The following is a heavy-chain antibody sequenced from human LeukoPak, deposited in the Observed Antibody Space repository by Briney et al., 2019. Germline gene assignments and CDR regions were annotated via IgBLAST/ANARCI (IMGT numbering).Heavy chain of an antibody. D-gene: IGHD2-8*02. CDR3: AKPRTTGLGWAQFDY. Sequence: GGSLRLSCAASGLTFSSYAMTWVRQAPGKGLEWVSGFDGNGPNTYYADSVKGRWTISRDNSRNTLYLEMNSLRPEDTAIYYCAKPRTTGLGWAQFDYWGQGSLVTVSS. J-gene: IGHJ4*02. CDR1: GLTFSSYA. V-gene: IGHV3-23*01. CDR2: FDGNGPNT.